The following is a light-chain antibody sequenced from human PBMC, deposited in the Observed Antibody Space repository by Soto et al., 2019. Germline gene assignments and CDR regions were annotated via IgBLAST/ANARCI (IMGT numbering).Light chain of an antibody. V-gene: IGKV3D-15*01. CDR2: GVS. CDR3: QQYSDWPFT. J-gene: IGKJ3*01. CDR1: QSVRSH. Sequence: EIVLTQSPATLSLSPGETATLSCRASQSVRSHLAWFQQKPGQAPRLLMYGVSTRATGMPARFSGSGSGTEFTLIISSLQSEDIADYYCQQYSDWPFTFGPGTKVDIK.